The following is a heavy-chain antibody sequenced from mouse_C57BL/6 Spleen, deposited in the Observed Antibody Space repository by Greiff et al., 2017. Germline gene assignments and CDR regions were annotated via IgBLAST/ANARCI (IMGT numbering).Heavy chain of an antibody. V-gene: IGHV1-62-2*01. J-gene: IGHJ4*01. Sequence: VQLQQSGAELVKPGASVKLSCKASGYTFTEYSMNWVKQRPGQGLEWIGWFYPGSGSIKYNEKFKDKATLTADKSSSTVYMQLSRLTSEDSAVYFCARHGILYYAMDYWGQGTSVTVSS. CDR3: ARHGILYYAMDY. CDR2: FYPGSGSI. CDR1: GYTFTEYS.